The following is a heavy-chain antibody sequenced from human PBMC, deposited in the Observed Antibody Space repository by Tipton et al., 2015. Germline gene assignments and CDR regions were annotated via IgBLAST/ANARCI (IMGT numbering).Heavy chain of an antibody. D-gene: IGHD4-23*01. CDR3: ARARGRHGGLFDS. CDR1: AYSISTDYY. Sequence: TLSLTCAVSAYSISTDYYWVWIRQPPGKGLEWIGYISYSGSTHYNPSLKSRVTISVDTSKTQFSLKMSSVTASDTAVYYCARARGRHGGLFDSWGQGILVTVSS. J-gene: IGHJ4*02. V-gene: IGHV4-38-2*01. CDR2: ISYSGST.